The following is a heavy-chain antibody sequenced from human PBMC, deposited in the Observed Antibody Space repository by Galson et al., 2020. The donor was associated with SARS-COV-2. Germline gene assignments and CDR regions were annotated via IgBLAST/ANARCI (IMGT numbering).Heavy chain of an antibody. Sequence: TGGSLRLSCAASGFPFSDYAIHWVRQAPGKGLEWVAVISYDGNNKYYADSVKGRFTISRDNSKNTLYLQMNSLRAEDTAVYYCANLGTTRTWGQGTLVTVSS. CDR2: ISYDGNNK. D-gene: IGHD1-1*01. J-gene: IGHJ4*02. CDR3: ANLGTTRT. CDR1: GFPFSDYA. V-gene: IGHV3-30*18.